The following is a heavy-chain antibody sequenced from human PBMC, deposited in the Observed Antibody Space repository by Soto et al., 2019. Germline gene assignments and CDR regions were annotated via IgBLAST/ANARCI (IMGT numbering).Heavy chain of an antibody. Sequence: SETLSLTCAVSGGSISSGGYSWSWIRQPPGKRLEWIGYIYHSGSTYYNPSLKSRVTISVDRSKNQFSLNLSSVTAADTAVYYCARDPGVWGQGTLVTVS. V-gene: IGHV4-30-2*01. CDR1: GGSISSGGYS. J-gene: IGHJ4*02. D-gene: IGHD3-10*01. CDR3: ARDPGV. CDR2: IYHSGST.